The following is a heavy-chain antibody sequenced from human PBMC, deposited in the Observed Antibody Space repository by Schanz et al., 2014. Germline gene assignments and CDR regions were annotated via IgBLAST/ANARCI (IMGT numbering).Heavy chain of an antibody. V-gene: IGHV3-11*01. Sequence: VQLVESGGGLVKPGGSLRLSCAASGFTFSSSSMNWIRQAPGKGLEWLSYISRDGTTSYYADSVKGRFTISRDNAKNSLYLEMTSLRGEDTAVYYCARENLNWEAFDIWGQGTVVTVSS. CDR1: GFTFSSSS. J-gene: IGHJ3*02. D-gene: IGHD7-27*01. CDR2: ISRDGTTS. CDR3: ARENLNWEAFDI.